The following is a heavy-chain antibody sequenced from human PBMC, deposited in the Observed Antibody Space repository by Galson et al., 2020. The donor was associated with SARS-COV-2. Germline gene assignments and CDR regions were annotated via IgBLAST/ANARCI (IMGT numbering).Heavy chain of an antibody. V-gene: IGHV4-34*01. D-gene: IGHD3-22*01. CDR3: ARGRTMIDFGGYYFDY. CDR1: GGSFIGYY. Sequence: SETLSLTCAVYGGSFIGYYWSWIRQPPGKGLEWIGEINHSGSTNYNPSLKSRVTISVDTSKNQFSLKLSSVTSADTAVYYCARGRTMIDFGGYYFDYWGQGTLVTVSS. J-gene: IGHJ4*02. CDR2: INHSGST.